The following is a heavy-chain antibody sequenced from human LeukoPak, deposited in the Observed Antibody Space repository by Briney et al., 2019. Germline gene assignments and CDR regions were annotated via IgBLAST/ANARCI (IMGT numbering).Heavy chain of an antibody. J-gene: IGHJ4*02. D-gene: IGHD1-1*01. CDR1: VFTFTTYA. CDR2: ISNTGGTT. V-gene: IGHV3-23*01. Sequence: GGSLRLSCAASVFTFTTYAMTWVRQVPGKGLEWVSAISNTGGTTYYADSVKGRFTISRDNSKNTLYLQMNSLRAEDTAVYYCSMNWNCDYWGQGALVTVSS. CDR3: SMNWNCDY.